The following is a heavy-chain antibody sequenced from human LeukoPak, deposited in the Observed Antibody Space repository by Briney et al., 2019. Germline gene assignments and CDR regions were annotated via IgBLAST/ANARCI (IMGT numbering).Heavy chain of an antibody. CDR2: ISGGGDTT. V-gene: IGHV3-23*01. D-gene: IGHD6-19*01. J-gene: IGHJ4*02. Sequence: GGSLRLSCAASGFTFNTYAMSWVRQAPGKGLEWVSSISGGGDTTNYADSVKGRFTISRDNSKNTLYLQMNSLRGEDTARYYCAKATIEQWLVKVDSFDSWGQGTLVTVSS. CDR3: AKATIEQWLVKVDSFDS. CDR1: GFTFNTYA.